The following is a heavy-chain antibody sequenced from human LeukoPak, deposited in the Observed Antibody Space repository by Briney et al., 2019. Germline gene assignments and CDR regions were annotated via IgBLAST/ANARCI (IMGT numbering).Heavy chain of an antibody. CDR1: GFVFRDAW. D-gene: IGHD2/OR15-2a*01. CDR3: TTVTHFYP. J-gene: IGHJ1*01. CDR2: IKGRGQDRAT. Sequence: GGSLRLSCGTSGFVFRDAWLSWVRQAPRKGLEWVGRIKGRGQDRATDHAAPVRGRFTISTDESTSTLYLQMNSLKTEDTAVYYCTTVTHFYPGGQGTLVTVSS. V-gene: IGHV3-15*01.